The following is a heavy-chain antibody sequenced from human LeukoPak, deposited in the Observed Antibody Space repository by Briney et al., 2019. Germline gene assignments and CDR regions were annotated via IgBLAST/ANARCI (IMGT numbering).Heavy chain of an antibody. V-gene: IGHV1-2*02. J-gene: IGHJ3*02. CDR2: INPNSGGT. Sequence: ASVRVSCKASGYTFTAYYMHWVRQAPGHGLEWMGWINPNSGGTNYAQKFQGRVTMTRDTSISTAYMELSRLRSDDTAVYYCARDYYDSSGFGAFDMGRQGTVVTVSS. CDR3: ARDYYDSSGFGAFDM. D-gene: IGHD3-22*01. CDR1: GYTFTAYY.